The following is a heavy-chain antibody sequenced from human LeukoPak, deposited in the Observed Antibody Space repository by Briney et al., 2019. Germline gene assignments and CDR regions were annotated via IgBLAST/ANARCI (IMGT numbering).Heavy chain of an antibody. J-gene: IGHJ4*02. CDR3: ARRGVEYTIDY. D-gene: IGHD2/OR15-2a*01. CDR1: GYSFRNYA. V-gene: IGHV7-4-1*02. Sequence: ASVKVSCKASGYSFRNYALNWVRQAPGQGLEWMGWINTDAGNPTYAQGFTGRFVFSLDTSVSTAYLQISALKAEDTAVYCCARRGVEYTIDYWGQGTLVTVSS. CDR2: INTDAGNP.